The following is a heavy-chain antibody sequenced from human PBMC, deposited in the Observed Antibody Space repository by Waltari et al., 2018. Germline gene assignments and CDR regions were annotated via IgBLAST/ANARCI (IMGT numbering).Heavy chain of an antibody. CDR1: GFPFDDPA. CDR3: ARKIRTYYVVAFDL. J-gene: IGHJ3*01. Sequence: EEQLVESGGGLVQPGRSLRLPCAASGFPFDDPAMHWVRQAPGKGLEWVSSISWNGENVAYADSVKGRYTISRDNAKKSLFLQMNSVRPEDTALYYCARKIRTYYVVAFDLWGQGTMVLVSS. D-gene: IGHD1-26*01. V-gene: IGHV3-9*01. CDR2: ISWNGENV.